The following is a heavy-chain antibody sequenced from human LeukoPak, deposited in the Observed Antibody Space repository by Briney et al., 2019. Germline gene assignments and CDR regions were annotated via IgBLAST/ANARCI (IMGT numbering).Heavy chain of an antibody. CDR2: INPNSGGT. J-gene: IGHJ4*02. Sequence: ASVKVSCKASGYTFTGYYMQWVRQAPGQGLEWMGWINPNSGGTNYAQKFQGWVTMTRDTSISTAYMELSRLRSDDTAVYYCARQFGTLMITIVGFDYWGQGTLVTVSS. CDR3: ARQFGTLMITIVGFDY. D-gene: IGHD3-16*01. V-gene: IGHV1-2*04. CDR1: GYTFTGYY.